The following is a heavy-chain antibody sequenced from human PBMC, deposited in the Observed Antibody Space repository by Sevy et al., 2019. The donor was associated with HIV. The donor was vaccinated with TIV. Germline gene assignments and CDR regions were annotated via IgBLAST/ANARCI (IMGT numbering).Heavy chain of an antibody. D-gene: IGHD4-17*01. CDR3: AKDLIMTTVTTSDAYYYGMDV. Sequence: GGSLRLSCAASGFTFSSYATSWVRQAPGKGLEWVSAISGSGGSTYYADSVKGRFTISRDNSKNTLYLQMNSLRAEDTAVYYCAKDLIMTTVTTSDAYYYGMDVWGQGTTVTVSS. V-gene: IGHV3-23*01. J-gene: IGHJ6*02. CDR1: GFTFSSYA. CDR2: ISGSGGST.